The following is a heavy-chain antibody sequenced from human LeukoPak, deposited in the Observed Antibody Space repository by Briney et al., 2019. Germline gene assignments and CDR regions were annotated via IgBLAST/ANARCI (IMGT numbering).Heavy chain of an antibody. V-gene: IGHV1-69*13. CDR2: IIPIFGTA. CDR3: ARYGGYCSGGSCPYYFDY. D-gene: IGHD2-15*01. CDR1: GGTFSSYA. Sequence: SVKVSCKASGGTFSSYAISWVRQAPGQGLEWMGGIIPIFGTANYAQKFQGRVTITADESTSTAYMELSSLRSEDTAVYYCARYGGYCSGGSCPYYFDYWGQGTLVTVSS. J-gene: IGHJ4*02.